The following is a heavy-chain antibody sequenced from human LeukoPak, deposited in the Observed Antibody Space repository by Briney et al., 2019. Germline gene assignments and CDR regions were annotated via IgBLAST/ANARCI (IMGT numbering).Heavy chain of an antibody. CDR2: ISSSGSTI. Sequence: GGSLRLSCAASGFTFSDYYMSWIRQAPGKGLERVSYISSSGSTIYYADSVKGRFTISRDNAKNSLYLQMNSLRAEDTAVYYCARDPPNSSGYYLDYWGQGTLVTVSS. CDR3: ARDPPNSSGYYLDY. J-gene: IGHJ4*02. D-gene: IGHD3-22*01. CDR1: GFTFSDYY. V-gene: IGHV3-11*01.